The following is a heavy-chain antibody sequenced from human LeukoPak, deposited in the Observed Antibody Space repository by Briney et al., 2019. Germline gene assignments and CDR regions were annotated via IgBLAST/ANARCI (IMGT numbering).Heavy chain of an antibody. J-gene: IGHJ4*02. CDR3: ARRGNYGDYFDY. Sequence: ASMKGSWNSSGSTSTKKNMHWVRQAPGQGLEWMGWINPNSGSTNYAQKFQGRVTMTRDTSISTAFMDLSRLRSDDTAVYYCARRGNYGDYFDYWGQGTLVTVSS. CDR2: INPNSGST. D-gene: IGHD4-17*01. V-gene: IGHV1-2*02. CDR1: GSTSTKKN.